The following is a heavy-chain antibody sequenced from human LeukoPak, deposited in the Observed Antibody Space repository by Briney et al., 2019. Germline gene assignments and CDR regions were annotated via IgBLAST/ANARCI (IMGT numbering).Heavy chain of an antibody. CDR1: GFSFSTSGVG. D-gene: IGHD4-17*01. Sequence: ESGPTLVKPTQTLTLTCTFSGFSFSTSGVGVGWIRQPPGKALEWLALIYWDNNKLYSPSLKSRLTITKDTSKNQVVLTMTNMDPVDTATYSCAHYGDYRFMYYFDHWGQGTLVTVSS. CDR2: IYWDNNK. CDR3: AHYGDYRFMYYFDH. J-gene: IGHJ4*02. V-gene: IGHV2-5*02.